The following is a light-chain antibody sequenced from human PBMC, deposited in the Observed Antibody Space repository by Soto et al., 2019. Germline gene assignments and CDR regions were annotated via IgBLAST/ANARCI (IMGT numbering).Light chain of an antibody. CDR3: SSYTRSSTRV. Sequence: QSALTQPASVSGSPGQSITISCTGTSSDVGGYNYVSWYQQHPGKAPKLMMYDVSNRPSGVSNRFSGSKSGNTASLTISGLQAEDEADYYCSSYTRSSTRVFGTGTQVTVL. CDR2: DVS. CDR1: SSDVGGYNY. V-gene: IGLV2-14*01. J-gene: IGLJ1*01.